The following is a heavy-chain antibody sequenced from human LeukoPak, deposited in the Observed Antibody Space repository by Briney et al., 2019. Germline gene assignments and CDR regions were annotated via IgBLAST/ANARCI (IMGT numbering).Heavy chain of an antibody. CDR2: IYYSGST. Sequence: PSETLSLTCTVSGGSISSSSYYWGWIRQPPGKGLEWIGSIYYSGSTYYNPSLKSRVTISVDTSKNQFSLKLSSVTAADTAVCYCAGNFMIAYSDAFDIWGQGTMVTVSS. V-gene: IGHV4-39*01. D-gene: IGHD3-22*01. CDR3: AGNFMIAYSDAFDI. CDR1: GGSISSSSYY. J-gene: IGHJ3*02.